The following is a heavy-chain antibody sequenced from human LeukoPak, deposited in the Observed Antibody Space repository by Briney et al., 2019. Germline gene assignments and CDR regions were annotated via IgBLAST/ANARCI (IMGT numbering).Heavy chain of an antibody. V-gene: IGHV3-64*04. D-gene: IGHD3-22*01. CDR3: ARDGKADYYDISGYHIEY. CDR2: ISSNGGST. Sequence: GGSLRLSCSAPGFTFSSYAMHWVRQAPGKGLEYVSAISSNGGSTYYADSVKGRFTISRDNSKNTLYLQMNSLRAEDTAVYYCARDGKADYYDISGYHIEYWGQGTLVTVSS. CDR1: GFTFSSYA. J-gene: IGHJ4*02.